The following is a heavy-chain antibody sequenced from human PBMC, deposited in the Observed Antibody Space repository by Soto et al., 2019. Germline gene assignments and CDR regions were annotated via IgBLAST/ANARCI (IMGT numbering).Heavy chain of an antibody. J-gene: IGHJ4*02. CDR1: GFAFSSSV. Sequence: EVQLLESGGDLVQPGGSLRLSCAASGFAFSSSVLGWVRQAPGKGLEWVSTITVRGDGTFYADSVKGRFRISRDTSENTLSLQMNSLRHDDTATYCCVNSRAGDFDYWCQGTRVTVSS. V-gene: IGHV3-23*01. CDR2: ITVRGDGT. D-gene: IGHD6-19*01. CDR3: VNSRAGDFDY.